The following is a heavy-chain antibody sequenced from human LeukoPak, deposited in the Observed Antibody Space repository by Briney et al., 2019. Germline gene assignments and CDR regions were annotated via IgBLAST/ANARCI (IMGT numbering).Heavy chain of an antibody. V-gene: IGHV1-46*01. CDR2: INPSGGST. CDR3: ATAYNYGRDAFDI. CDR1: GYTFTSYY. D-gene: IGHD5-18*01. J-gene: IGHJ3*02. Sequence: GASVKVSCKASGYTFTSYYMHWVRQAPGQGLEWMGIINPSGGSTSYAQKLQGRVTMTRDTSTSTVYMELSSLRSEDTAVYYCATAYNYGRDAFDIWGQGTMVTVSS.